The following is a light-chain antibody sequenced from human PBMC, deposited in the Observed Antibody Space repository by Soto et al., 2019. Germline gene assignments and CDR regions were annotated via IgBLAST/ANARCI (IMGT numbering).Light chain of an antibody. CDR3: QQRNNWPWT. V-gene: IGKV3-11*01. CDR2: DAS. J-gene: IGKJ1*01. CDR1: QSVYNY. Sequence: EIVLTQSPATLSLSPGERATLSCRASQSVYNYLAWYQLKPGQAPRLLIYDASNRAAGMPARFGASGSATDFTLTISSLEPEDFAFYYCQQRNNWPWTFGQGTKVEIK.